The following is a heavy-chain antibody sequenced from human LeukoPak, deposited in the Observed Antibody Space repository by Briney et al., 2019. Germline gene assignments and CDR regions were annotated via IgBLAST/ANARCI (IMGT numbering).Heavy chain of an antibody. CDR1: GFTFTTYW. J-gene: IGHJ4*02. D-gene: IGHD2/OR15-2a*01. CDR2: IKQDGSEA. V-gene: IGHV3-7*01. Sequence: GGPLRLSCTASGFTFTTYWMAWVRQAPGKGLEWVANIKQDGSEAYYAESVRGRFTISRDNAKNSLYLQMNSLRAEDTSVYYCSNGIYDKSYWGQGTLVTVSS. CDR3: SNGIYDKSY.